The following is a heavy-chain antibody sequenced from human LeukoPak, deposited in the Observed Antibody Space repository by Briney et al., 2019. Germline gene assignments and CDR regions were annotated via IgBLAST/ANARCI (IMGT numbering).Heavy chain of an antibody. CDR1: GFTFSSYC. CDR3: ARDSEDDFWSGYLFDY. J-gene: IGHJ4*02. V-gene: IGHV3-48*01. D-gene: IGHD3-3*01. Sequence: GGSLRLSCAAPGFTFSSYCMNWVRQAPGKGLEWVSYISSSSSTIYYADSVKGRFTISRDKAKNSLYLQMTSLRAEETAVYYCARDSEDDFWSGYLFDYWGQGTLVTVSS. CDR2: ISSSSSTI.